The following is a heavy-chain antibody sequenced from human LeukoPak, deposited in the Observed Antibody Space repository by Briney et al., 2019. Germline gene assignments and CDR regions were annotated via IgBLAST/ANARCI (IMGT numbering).Heavy chain of an antibody. J-gene: IGHJ5*02. CDR2: IYTSGNT. CDR3: ARVRKDIVLMVYAAGWFDP. D-gene: IGHD2-8*01. Sequence: SETLSLTCNVSGGSISSDYWSWIRQPAGKGLEWIGRIYTSGNTNYNPSLKSRVTMSVDTSKNQFSLKLSSVTAADTAVYYCARVRKDIVLMVYAAGWFDPWGQGTLVTVSS. V-gene: IGHV4-4*07. CDR1: GGSISSDY.